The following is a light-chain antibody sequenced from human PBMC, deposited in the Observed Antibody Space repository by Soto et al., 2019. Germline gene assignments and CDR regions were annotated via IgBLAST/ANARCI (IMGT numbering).Light chain of an antibody. Sequence: QSVLTQSASVSGSPGQSITISCTGTSSVVGGYNYVSWYQQHPGKAPKLIIYDVSNRPSGVSTRFSGSKSGNTASLTISGLQAEDEADYSCSSYTSTNSWVFGGGTKLTVL. CDR2: DVS. V-gene: IGLV2-14*01. CDR3: SSYTSTNSWV. J-gene: IGLJ3*02. CDR1: SSVVGGYNY.